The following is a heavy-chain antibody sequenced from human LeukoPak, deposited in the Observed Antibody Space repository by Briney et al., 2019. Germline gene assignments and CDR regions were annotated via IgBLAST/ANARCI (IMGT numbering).Heavy chain of an antibody. D-gene: IGHD1-26*01. Sequence: GRSLRLSCAASGFTFSSYGMHWVRQAPGKGLERVAVIWYDGSNKYYADSVKGRFTISRDNSKNTLYLQMNSLRAEDTAVYYCARDPISGSPSPYNWFDPWGQGTLVTVSS. V-gene: IGHV3-33*01. CDR2: IWYDGSNK. CDR3: ARDPISGSPSPYNWFDP. J-gene: IGHJ5*02. CDR1: GFTFSSYG.